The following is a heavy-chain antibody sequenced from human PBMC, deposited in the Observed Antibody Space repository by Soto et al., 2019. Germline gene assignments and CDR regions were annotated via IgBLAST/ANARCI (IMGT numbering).Heavy chain of an antibody. D-gene: IGHD5-12*01. V-gene: IGHV3-21*01. CDR2: ISSSSSYI. CDR3: ARAVGGYSQTNWFDP. CDR1: GFTFSSYS. Sequence: ESGGGLVKPGGSLRLSCAASGFTFSSYSMNWVRQAPGKGLEWVSSISSSSSYIYYADSVKGRFTISRDNAKNSLYLQMNSLRAEDTAVYYCARAVGGYSQTNWFDPWGQGTLVTVSS. J-gene: IGHJ5*02.